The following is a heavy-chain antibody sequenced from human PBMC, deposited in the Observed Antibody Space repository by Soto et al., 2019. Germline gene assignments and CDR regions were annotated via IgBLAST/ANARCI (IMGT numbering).Heavy chain of an antibody. Sequence: ASVKVSCKASGGTFSSYAISWARQAPGQGLEWMGGIIPIFGTANYAQKFQGRVTITADESTSTAYMELSSLRSEDTAVYYCARGYDFWSGSRRYGMDVWGQGTTVTVSS. CDR1: GGTFSSYA. CDR3: ARGYDFWSGSRRYGMDV. CDR2: IIPIFGTA. J-gene: IGHJ6*02. D-gene: IGHD3-3*01. V-gene: IGHV1-69*13.